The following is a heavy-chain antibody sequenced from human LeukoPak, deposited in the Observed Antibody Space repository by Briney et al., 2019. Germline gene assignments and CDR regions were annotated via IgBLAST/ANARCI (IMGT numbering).Heavy chain of an antibody. Sequence: SETLSLTCTVSGGSISSYYWSWIRQPAGKGLEWIVRIYTSRSTNYNPSLKSRVTMSVDTSKNQFSLKLSSVTAADTAVYYCARDSPPRIAAAGTDWYFDLWGRGTLVTVSS. J-gene: IGHJ2*01. CDR1: GGSISSYY. V-gene: IGHV4-4*07. D-gene: IGHD6-13*01. CDR3: ARDSPPRIAAAGTDWYFDL. CDR2: IYTSRST.